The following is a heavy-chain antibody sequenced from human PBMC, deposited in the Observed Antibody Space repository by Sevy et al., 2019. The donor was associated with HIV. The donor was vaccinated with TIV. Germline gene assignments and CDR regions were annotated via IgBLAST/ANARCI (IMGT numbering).Heavy chain of an antibody. Sequence: ASVKVSCKASGYTFTGYYMHWVRQAPGQGLEWMGRINPNSGGTNYAQKFQGRVTMTRDTSISTAYMERSRLRSDDTAVNYCARGRIMITFGGVIVRYYYYGMDVWGQGTTVTVSS. V-gene: IGHV1-2*06. J-gene: IGHJ6*02. CDR1: GYTFTGYY. D-gene: IGHD3-16*02. CDR3: ARGRIMITFGGVIVRYYYYGMDV. CDR2: INPNSGGT.